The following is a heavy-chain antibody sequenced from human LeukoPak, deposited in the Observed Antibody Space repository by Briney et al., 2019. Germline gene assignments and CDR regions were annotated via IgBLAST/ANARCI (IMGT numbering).Heavy chain of an antibody. CDR2: IIPILGIA. V-gene: IGHV1-69*04. J-gene: IGHJ6*02. CDR3: ARDMDIVVVVAATRFYYYGMDV. Sequence: EASVKVSCKAPGGTFSSYAISWVRQAPGQGLEWMGRIIPILGIANYAQKFQGRVTITADKSTSTAYMELSSLRSEDTAVYYCARDMDIVVVVAATRFYYYGMDVWGQGTTVTVSS. D-gene: IGHD2-15*01. CDR1: GGTFSSYA.